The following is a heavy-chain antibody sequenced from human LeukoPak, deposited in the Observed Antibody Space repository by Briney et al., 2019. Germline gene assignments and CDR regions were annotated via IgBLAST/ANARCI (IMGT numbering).Heavy chain of an antibody. V-gene: IGHV3-23*01. CDR2: ISGSGGSP. Sequence: PSGASLRLSCAASGFTFSSYAMSWVRQAPGKGLEWDSAISGSGGSPYYADSVKGRFTISRDNSKNTLYLQMNSLRAEDTAVYYCAKNPRFWSGPTSYYFDYWGQGTLVTVSS. J-gene: IGHJ4*02. CDR1: GFTFSSYA. D-gene: IGHD3-3*01. CDR3: AKNPRFWSGPTSYYFDY.